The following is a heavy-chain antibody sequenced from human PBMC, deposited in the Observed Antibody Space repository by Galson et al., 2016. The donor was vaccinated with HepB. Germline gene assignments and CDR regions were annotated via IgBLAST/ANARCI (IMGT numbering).Heavy chain of an antibody. J-gene: IGHJ5*01. CDR1: GFTFSRYE. CDR3: ARMFPLYSSGWYVRGDGWFDS. D-gene: IGHD6-19*01. CDR2: ISGDGRTI. V-gene: IGHV3-48*03. Sequence: SLRLSCAASGFTFSRYEMNWVRQAPGKGLEWVSYISGDGRTINYADSVKGRLTISRDNAENSLYLHMNSLTGEDTAVYYCARMFPLYSSGWYVRGDGWFDSWGQGTLVTVSS.